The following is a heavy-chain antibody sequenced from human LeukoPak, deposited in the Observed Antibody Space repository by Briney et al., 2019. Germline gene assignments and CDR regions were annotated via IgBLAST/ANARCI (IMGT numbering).Heavy chain of an antibody. J-gene: IGHJ5*02. CDR1: GGSISSYY. D-gene: IGHD3-3*01. CDR3: ARERGEGFWSGYYYH. CDR2: IYYSGST. Sequence: PSETLSLTCTVSGGSISSYYWSWIRQPAGKGLEWIGYIYYSGSTNYNPSLKSRVTISVDTSKNQFSLKLSSVTAADTAVYYCARERGEGFWSGYYYHWGQGTLVTVSS. V-gene: IGHV4-59*01.